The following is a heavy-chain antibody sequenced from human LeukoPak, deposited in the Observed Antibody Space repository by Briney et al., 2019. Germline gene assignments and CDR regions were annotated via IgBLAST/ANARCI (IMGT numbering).Heavy chain of an antibody. CDR3: AKDRRSGSYDANNCFDS. CDR2: IRYDGNVE. CDR1: GFTFRNYG. Sequence: GGSLRLSCVASGFTFRNYGIHWVRQAPGKGLEWVAFIRYDGNVENYADSVKGRFTVSRDNSRNTLHLQMNSLRPEDAAVYYCAKDRRSGSYDANNCFDSWGRGTLATVSS. D-gene: IGHD3-3*01. J-gene: IGHJ5*01. V-gene: IGHV3-30*02.